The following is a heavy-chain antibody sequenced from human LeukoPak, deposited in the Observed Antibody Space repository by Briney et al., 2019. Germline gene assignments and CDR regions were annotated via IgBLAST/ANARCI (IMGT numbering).Heavy chain of an antibody. J-gene: IGHJ4*02. CDR2: IYYSGST. Sequence: PSETLSLTCTVSGGSISSSPYYWGWIRQPPGKGLEWIGYIYYSGSTNYNPSLKSRVTISVDTSKNQFSLKLSSVTAADTAVYYCARRRRYSYEIDYWGQGTLVTVSS. CDR3: ARRRRYSYEIDY. V-gene: IGHV4-61*05. CDR1: GGSISSSPYY. D-gene: IGHD5-18*01.